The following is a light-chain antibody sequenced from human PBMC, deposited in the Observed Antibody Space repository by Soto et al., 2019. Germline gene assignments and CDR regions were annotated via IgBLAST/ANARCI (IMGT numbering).Light chain of an antibody. CDR1: QAIDTW. CDR2: AAT. Sequence: DIQMTQSPSSVSASVGDRVTITCRASQAIDTWLAWYQQKPGKAPRLLISAATSLESGVPSRFSGSGSGTDVTLTIDGLQPEDFATYYCQQATGFPFTFGTGINVDI. J-gene: IGKJ3*01. CDR3: QQATGFPFT. V-gene: IGKV1-12*01.